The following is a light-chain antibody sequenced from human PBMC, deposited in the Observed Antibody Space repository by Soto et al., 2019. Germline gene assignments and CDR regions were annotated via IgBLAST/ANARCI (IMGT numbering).Light chain of an antibody. J-gene: IGKJ1*01. Sequence: EIVWTQSPGALSLSPGERATLSCRASQSVSSGSLAWYQQKPGQAPRLLIYAASARATGIPDRFSGSGSGTDFTLTVSRLEPEDFAVYYCQQYHNSPRTFGQGTKVEIK. CDR3: QQYHNSPRT. CDR2: AAS. V-gene: IGKV3-20*01. CDR1: QSVSSGS.